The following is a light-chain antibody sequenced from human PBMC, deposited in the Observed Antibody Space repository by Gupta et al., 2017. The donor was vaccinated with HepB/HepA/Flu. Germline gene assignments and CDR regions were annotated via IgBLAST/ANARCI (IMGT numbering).Light chain of an antibody. CDR2: EGT. CDR1: NNDVDSDRL. J-gene: IGLJ2*01. CDR3: SSYTSTNTI. Sequence: SALTHPASVSGAPGLPITISCTGANNDVDSDRLVSWFQQHPGKPPKLIIFEGTERPSGISSRFSSSKSGNAASLTISGLQPEDEADYYCSSYTSTNTIFGGGTKVTVL. V-gene: IGLV2-23*03.